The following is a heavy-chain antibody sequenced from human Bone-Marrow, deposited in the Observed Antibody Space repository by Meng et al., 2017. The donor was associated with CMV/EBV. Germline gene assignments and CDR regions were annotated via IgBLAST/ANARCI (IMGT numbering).Heavy chain of an antibody. J-gene: IGHJ6*02. D-gene: IGHD3-3*01. CDR2: IKQDGSEK. V-gene: IGHV3-7*01. CDR1: GFTFSSYW. Sequence: GESLKISCAASGFTFSSYWMSWVRQAPGKGLEWVANIKQDGSEKSYVDSVKGRFTISRDNAKNSLYLQMNSLRAEDTAVYYCARDPPYYDFWSGGTRYYYGMDVWGQGTTVTVSS. CDR3: ARDPPYYDFWSGGTRYYYGMDV.